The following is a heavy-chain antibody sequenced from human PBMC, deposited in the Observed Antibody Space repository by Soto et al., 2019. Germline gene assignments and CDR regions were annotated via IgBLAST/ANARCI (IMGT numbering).Heavy chain of an antibody. CDR2: IYYSGST. V-gene: IGHV4-59*08. D-gene: IGHD3-10*01. J-gene: IGHJ4*02. CDR1: VGCISSYY. CDR3: ARHNYGSGSTYFDY. Sequence: SETLSLTRTGAVGCISSYYGGWSLQPPGKGLEWIGYIYYSGSTNYNPSLKSRVTISVDTSKNQFSLKLNSMTAADTAVYYCARHNYGSGSTYFDYWGQGTLVTVSS.